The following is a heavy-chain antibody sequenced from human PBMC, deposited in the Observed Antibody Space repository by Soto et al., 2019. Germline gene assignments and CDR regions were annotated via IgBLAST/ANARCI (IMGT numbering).Heavy chain of an antibody. V-gene: IGHV1-3*01. CDR2: INADNGNT. CDR3: ASEIDATTATSLDY. J-gene: IGHJ4*02. Sequence: QVQLVQSGAEVKKPGASVKVSCKASGYTFSGSVMHWVRQAPGQGLEWMGWINADNGNTKYSQKFKGRVTMTWDTSASTDYMELSSLRSEDTAIYYCASEIDATTATSLDYWGQGTLVTVSS. D-gene: IGHD4-17*01. CDR1: GYTFSGSV.